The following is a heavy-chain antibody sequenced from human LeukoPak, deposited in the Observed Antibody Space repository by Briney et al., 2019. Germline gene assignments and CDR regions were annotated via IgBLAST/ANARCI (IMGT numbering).Heavy chain of an antibody. CDR3: VLSQANSITQFFDY. Sequence: GVSLRLSCAASGFTFDSYTMHWVRQAPGKGLEWVTYISSRSTFIHYADSVKGRFTISRDNSKSSLLLLMNSLRAEDTAVYYCVLSQANSITQFFDYWGQGALVTVSS. CDR2: ISSRSTFI. CDR1: GFTFDSYT. D-gene: IGHD2/OR15-2a*01. V-gene: IGHV3-21*01. J-gene: IGHJ4*02.